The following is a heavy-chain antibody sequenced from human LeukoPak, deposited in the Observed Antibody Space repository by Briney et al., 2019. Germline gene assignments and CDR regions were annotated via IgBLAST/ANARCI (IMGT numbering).Heavy chain of an antibody. CDR1: GFTFSSYG. CDR2: ICYDGGSK. V-gene: IGHV3-33*01. CDR3: ARDLRSSQYWYFDL. D-gene: IGHD6-6*01. Sequence: GGSLRLSCAASGFTFSSYGMNWVRQAPGKGLEWVAVICYDGGSKYYVDSVKGRFTISRDNSKNTLYLQMTSLRPEDTAVYYCARDLRSSQYWYFDLWGRGTLVTVSS. J-gene: IGHJ2*01.